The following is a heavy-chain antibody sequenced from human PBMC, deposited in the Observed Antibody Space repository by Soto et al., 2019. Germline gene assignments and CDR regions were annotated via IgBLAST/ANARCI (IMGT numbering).Heavy chain of an antibody. CDR3: ARKDKSGYFNWFDP. V-gene: IGHV5-51*01. CDR1: GYRFTSYW. Sequence: GESLKISCRTSGYRFTSYWIAWVRQMPGKGLEWMGIIFPSDSDTRYSPSFQGQVTISADRSTSTVFLQWASLRASDTAVYFCARKDKSGYFNWFDPWGQGTLVTVSS. J-gene: IGHJ5*02. D-gene: IGHD3-22*01. CDR2: IFPSDSDT.